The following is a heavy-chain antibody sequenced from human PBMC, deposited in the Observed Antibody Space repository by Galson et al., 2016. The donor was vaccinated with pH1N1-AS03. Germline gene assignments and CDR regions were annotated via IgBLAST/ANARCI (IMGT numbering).Heavy chain of an antibody. V-gene: IGHV2-5*01. CDR1: GFSLTTNGVG. D-gene: IGHD2-21*02. J-gene: IGHJ3*01. Sequence: PALVKPTQTLTLTCTFSGFSLTTNGVGVGWIRQPPGKALEWLALIYGNDDKRYSPSLRSRGTITKDTTKNQVVLTMSNMDPADTATYYCAHRQIRMTDTEVHGFDVWGQGTMVTVSS. CDR2: IYGNDDK. CDR3: AHRQIRMTDTEVHGFDV.